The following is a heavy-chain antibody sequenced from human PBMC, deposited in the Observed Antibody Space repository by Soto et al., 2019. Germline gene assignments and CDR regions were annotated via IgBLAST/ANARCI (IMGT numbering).Heavy chain of an antibody. CDR2: ISYDGSNK. D-gene: IGHD1-1*01. Sequence: QVQLVESGGGVVQPGRSLRLSCAASGFTFSSYALHWVRQAPGKGLEWVAFISYDGSNKYYADSVKGRFTISRDSSNNSLYLQMNSLRAEDTAVYYCARDSGTGRYVAYWGQGTLVTVSS. CDR3: ARDSGTGRYVAY. CDR1: GFTFSSYA. J-gene: IGHJ4*02. V-gene: IGHV3-30-3*01.